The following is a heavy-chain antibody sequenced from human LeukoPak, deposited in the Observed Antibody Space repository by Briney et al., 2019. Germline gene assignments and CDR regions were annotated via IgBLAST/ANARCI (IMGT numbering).Heavy chain of an antibody. CDR2: IYHSGST. D-gene: IGHD2-2*02. J-gene: IGHJ4*02. V-gene: IGHV4-30-2*01. CDR1: GGSISSGGYY. Sequence: PSETLSLTCTVSGGSISSGGYYWSWIRQPPGKGLEWIGYIYHSGSTYYNPSLKSRVTISVDRSKNQFSLKLSSVTAADTAVYYCARSVVVPAARPLEFDYWGQGTLVTVSS. CDR3: ARSVVVPAARPLEFDY.